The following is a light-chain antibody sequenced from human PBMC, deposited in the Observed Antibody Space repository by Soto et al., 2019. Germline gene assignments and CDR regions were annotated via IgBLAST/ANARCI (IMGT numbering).Light chain of an antibody. CDR2: DVS. CDR1: SSDVGGYNY. V-gene: IGLV2-14*01. J-gene: IGLJ1*01. Sequence: QSALTQPASVSGSPGQSITISCTGTSSDVGGYNYVSWYQQHSGKAPKLMIYDVSNRPSGVSNRFSGSKSGNTASLTISGLQAEDEADYYCGSYASSSTLYVFGTGTQVTV. CDR3: GSYASSSTLYV.